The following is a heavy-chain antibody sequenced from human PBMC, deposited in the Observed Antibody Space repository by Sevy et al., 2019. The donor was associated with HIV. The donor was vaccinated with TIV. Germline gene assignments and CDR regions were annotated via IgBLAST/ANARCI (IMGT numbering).Heavy chain of an antibody. Sequence: GGSLRLSCAASGFSFRSYEMNWVRQAPGKGLEWVSYITNSGTSMYYSDSVRGRFTISRDNARNSLYLQMNSLRGEDTAVYYCARDLPPSATTVAHFDCWGQGTPVTVSS. CDR1: GFSFRSYE. CDR3: ARDLPPSATTVAHFDC. CDR2: ITNSGTSM. J-gene: IGHJ4*02. V-gene: IGHV3-48*03. D-gene: IGHD4-17*01.